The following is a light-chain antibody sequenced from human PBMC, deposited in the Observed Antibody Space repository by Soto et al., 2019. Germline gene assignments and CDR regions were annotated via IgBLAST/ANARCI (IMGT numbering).Light chain of an antibody. Sequence: QSALTQPRSVSGSPGQSVTISCTGTSSDVGGYNFVSWYQQHPGTAPKLLIYSNNQRPSGVPDRFSGSKSGTSASLAISGLQSEDEADYYCAAWDDSLNGYVFGTGTKLTVL. CDR1: SSDVGGYNF. CDR2: SNN. J-gene: IGLJ1*01. CDR3: AAWDDSLNGYV. V-gene: IGLV1-44*01.